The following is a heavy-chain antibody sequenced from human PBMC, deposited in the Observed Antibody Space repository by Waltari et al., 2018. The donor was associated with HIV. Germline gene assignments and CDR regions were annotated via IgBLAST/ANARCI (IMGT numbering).Heavy chain of an antibody. D-gene: IGHD2-15*01. Sequence: QLQLQESGPGLVKPSETLSLTCTVSGGSISSSSYYWGWIRQPPGKGLEWIGGIYYSGSTYSNPSLKSRVTISVDTSKNQFSLKLSSVTAADTAVYYCATTLGYCSGGSCDYFDYWGQGTLVTVSS. V-gene: IGHV4-39*01. CDR3: ATTLGYCSGGSCDYFDY. CDR2: IYYSGST. J-gene: IGHJ4*02. CDR1: GGSISSSSYY.